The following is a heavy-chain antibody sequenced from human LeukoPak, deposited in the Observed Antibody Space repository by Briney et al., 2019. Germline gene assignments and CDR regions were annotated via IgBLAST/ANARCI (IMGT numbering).Heavy chain of an antibody. D-gene: IGHD3-22*01. CDR1: GGSISSSSSY. CDR3: ARDTLKYYYDSSGCFDL. CDR2: IYYSGST. V-gene: IGHV4-39*02. J-gene: IGHJ2*01. Sequence: SETLSLTCTVSGGSISSSSSYWGWIRQPPGKGAEWIGGIYYSGSTYYNPSLKSRVTVSVDTSKNQFSLNLRSVTAADTAVYYCARDTLKYYYDSSGCFDLWGRGTLVTVSS.